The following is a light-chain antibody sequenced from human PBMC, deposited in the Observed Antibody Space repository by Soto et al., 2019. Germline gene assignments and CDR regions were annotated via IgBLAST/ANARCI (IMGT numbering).Light chain of an antibody. CDR2: EGS. CDR3: CSYAGSSTFNVL. V-gene: IGLV2-23*03. J-gene: IGLJ2*01. Sequence: QSVLTQPASVSGSPGQSITISCTGTSSDVGSYNLVSWYQQHPGKAPKLMIYEGSKRPSGVSNRFSGSKSGNTASLIISGLQAEDEAAYYCCSYAGSSTFNVLFGGGTKLTVL. CDR1: SSDVGSYNL.